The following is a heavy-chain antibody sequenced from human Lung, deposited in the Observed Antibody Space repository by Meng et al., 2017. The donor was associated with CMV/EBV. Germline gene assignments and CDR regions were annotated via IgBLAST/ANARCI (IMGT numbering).Heavy chain of an antibody. CDR1: GDNVSSNSAA. Sequence: VNLQQLGPGLVKPSQTLSRTCAISGDNVSSNSAAWHCIRQSPSRGLEWLGRTYYRSKWYHEYAVSVKSRITISPDTPKNQFSLQLNSMTPEDTAVYYCARGINGGCGDWGQGTLVTVSS. J-gene: IGHJ4*02. V-gene: IGHV6-1*01. CDR2: TYYRSKWYH. D-gene: IGHD4-23*01. CDR3: ARGINGGCGD.